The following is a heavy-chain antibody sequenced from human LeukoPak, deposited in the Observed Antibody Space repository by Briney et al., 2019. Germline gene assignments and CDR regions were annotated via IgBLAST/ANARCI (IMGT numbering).Heavy chain of an antibody. V-gene: IGHV4-59*08. J-gene: IGHJ5*02. Sequence: SETLSLTCTVSGGSISSYYWSWIRQPPGKGLEWIRYIYYSGSTNYNPSLKSRVTISVDTSKNQFSLKLSSVTAADTAVYYCARHRVVGIAAAGTSWFDPWGQGTLVTVSS. CDR3: ARHRVVGIAAAGTSWFDP. CDR1: GGSISSYY. D-gene: IGHD6-13*01. CDR2: IYYSGST.